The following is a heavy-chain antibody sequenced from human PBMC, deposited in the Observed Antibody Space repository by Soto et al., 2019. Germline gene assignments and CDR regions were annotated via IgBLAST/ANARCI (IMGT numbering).Heavy chain of an antibody. V-gene: IGHV4-4*02. Sequence: QVQLQESGPGLVKSSETLSLTCAVSGGSITTDNWWSWVRQPPGKGLEWIGEIYHSGATNYNPSLKSRVTISVDKTKNQFSLKVNSLTAADTAVYYCARGGETAMAYWGQGTLVTVSS. J-gene: IGHJ4*02. CDR3: ARGGETAMAY. D-gene: IGHD5-18*01. CDR2: IYHSGAT. CDR1: GGSITTDNW.